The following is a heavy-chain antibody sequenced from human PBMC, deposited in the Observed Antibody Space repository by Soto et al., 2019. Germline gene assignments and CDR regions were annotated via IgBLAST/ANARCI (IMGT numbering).Heavy chain of an antibody. CDR1: GFTFSNAW. CDR2: IKSKTDGGTT. J-gene: IGHJ3*02. CDR3: TTSWEYDILTGYNIDAFDI. D-gene: IGHD3-9*01. V-gene: IGHV3-15*01. Sequence: GGSLRLSCAASGFTFSNAWMSWVRQAPGKGLEWVGRIKSKTDGGTTDYAAPVRGRFTISRDDSKNTLYLQMNSLQTEDTAVYYCTTSWEYDILTGYNIDAFDIWGQGTMVTVSS.